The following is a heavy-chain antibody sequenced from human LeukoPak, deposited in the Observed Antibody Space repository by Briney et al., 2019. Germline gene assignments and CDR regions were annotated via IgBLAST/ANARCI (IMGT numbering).Heavy chain of an antibody. D-gene: IGHD1-26*01. CDR1: GGSIITSSYY. J-gene: IGHJ4*02. Sequence: PSETLSLTCTVSGGSIITSSYYWGWIRQPPGKGLEWIGYIYYSGSANYNPSLKSRVTISVDTSKNQFSLKLSSVTAADTAVYYCARNNEVGATDYWGQGTLVTVSS. CDR3: ARNNEVGATDY. CDR2: IYYSGSA. V-gene: IGHV4-61*05.